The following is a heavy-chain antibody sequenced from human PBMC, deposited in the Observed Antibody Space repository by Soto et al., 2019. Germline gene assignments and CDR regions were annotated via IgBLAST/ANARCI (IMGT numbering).Heavy chain of an antibody. CDR2: ISWNSGSA. CDR1: GFTFDDYA. V-gene: IGHV3-9*01. D-gene: IGHD3-22*01. J-gene: IGHJ4*02. Sequence: GGSLRLSCAASGFTFDDYAMYWVRQLPGKGLEWVSGISWNSGSAAYMDSVKGRFLISRDNAKKSLFLQMRSLRPEDTALYYCVKGLNYNFDNIGFHGWGQGTLVTVSS. CDR3: VKGLNYNFDNIGFHG.